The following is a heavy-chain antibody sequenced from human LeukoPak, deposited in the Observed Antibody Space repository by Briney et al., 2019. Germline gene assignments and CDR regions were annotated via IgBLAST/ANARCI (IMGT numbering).Heavy chain of an antibody. D-gene: IGHD2-15*01. V-gene: IGHV4-39*01. CDR3: ARLVVVAANDGGDWFDP. CDR2: IYYSGST. CDR1: GGSISSSSYY. J-gene: IGHJ5*02. Sequence: PSETLSLTCTVSGGSISSSSYYWGWIRQPPGKGLEWIGSIYYSGSTYYNPSLKSRVTISVDTSKNQFSLKLSSVTAADTAVYYCARLVVVAANDGGDWFDPWGQGTLVTVSS.